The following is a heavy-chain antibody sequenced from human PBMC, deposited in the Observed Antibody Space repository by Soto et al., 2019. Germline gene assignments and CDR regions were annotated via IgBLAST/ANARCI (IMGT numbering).Heavy chain of an antibody. V-gene: IGHV1-69*01. D-gene: IGHD3-3*01. J-gene: IGHJ4*02. Sequence: QVKLVQSWAEVTKPGSSVTVSCKASGGTFSSYAISWVRQAPGQGLEWMGGIIPIFGTANYAQKFQGRVTSAAEEYTSTAYMELSSLRSEDTAVYYCARPGRFLEWLTFDCWGQGTLVTVS. CDR1: GGTFSSYA. CDR3: ARPGRFLEWLTFDC. CDR2: IIPIFGTA.